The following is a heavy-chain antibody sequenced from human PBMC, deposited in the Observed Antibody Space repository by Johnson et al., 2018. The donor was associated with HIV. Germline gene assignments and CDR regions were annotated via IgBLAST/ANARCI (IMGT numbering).Heavy chain of an antibody. D-gene: IGHD3-16*01. V-gene: IGHV3-30*04. CDR3: ARLGAAGVDAFDI. Sequence: QEQLVESGGGVVQPGRSLRLSCAASGFTFSSYAMHWVRQAPGKGLEWVAVISYDGSEKYYVDSVKGRFTISRDNAKNSLYLQMNSLRAEDTAVYYCARLGAAGVDAFDIWGQGTMVTVSS. CDR2: ISYDGSEK. CDR1: GFTFSSYA. J-gene: IGHJ3*02.